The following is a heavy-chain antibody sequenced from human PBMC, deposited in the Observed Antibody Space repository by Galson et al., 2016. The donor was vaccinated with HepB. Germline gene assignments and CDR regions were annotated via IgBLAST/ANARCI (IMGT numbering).Heavy chain of an antibody. D-gene: IGHD3-22*01. CDR3: ATTPYYAPNYYPYY. J-gene: IGHJ4*02. Sequence: QSGAEVKKPGEPLRISCKGSGYTFRSYWIGWVRQMPGKGLEWMGIVYPAGSDTRYSPSFQGQVTVSVDQSTSTAYLQWSSLKDSDTAMYCCATTPYYAPNYYPYYWGQGTLVTVSS. CDR1: GYTFRSYW. V-gene: IGHV5-51*01. CDR2: VYPAGSDT.